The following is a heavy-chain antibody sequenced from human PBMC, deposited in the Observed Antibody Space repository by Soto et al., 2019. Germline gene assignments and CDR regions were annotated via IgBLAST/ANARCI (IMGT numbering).Heavy chain of an antibody. J-gene: IGHJ6*02. D-gene: IGHD5-12*01. CDR2: ISGSGGST. Sequence: GGSLRLSCAACGFTFSSYAMSWVRQAPGKGLEWVSAISGSGGSTYYADSVKGRFTISRDNSKNTLYLQMNSLRAEDTAVYYCAKGLVATTTPNYYYYYYGMDVWGQGTTVTV. CDR1: GFTFSSYA. CDR3: AKGLVATTTPNYYYYYYGMDV. V-gene: IGHV3-23*01.